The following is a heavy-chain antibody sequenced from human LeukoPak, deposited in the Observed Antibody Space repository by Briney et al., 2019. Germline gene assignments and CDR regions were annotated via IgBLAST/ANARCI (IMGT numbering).Heavy chain of an antibody. J-gene: IGHJ3*02. CDR1: GYTFTGYY. Sequence: GASVKVSCKASGYTFTGYYMHWVRQAPGQGLEWMGWINPNSGGTNYAQKFQGRVTMTRDTSISTAYMELSRLRSDDTAVYYCARAGRLQYRGYAFDIWGQGTMVTVSS. V-gene: IGHV1-2*02. CDR2: INPNSGGT. CDR3: ARAGRLQYRGYAFDI. D-gene: IGHD4-11*01.